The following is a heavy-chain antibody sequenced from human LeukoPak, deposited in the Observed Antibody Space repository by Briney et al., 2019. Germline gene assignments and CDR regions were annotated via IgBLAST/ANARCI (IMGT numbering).Heavy chain of an antibody. J-gene: IGHJ4*02. D-gene: IGHD2-15*01. CDR2: ISDYTCNS. CDR1: GYTLTQYV. V-gene: IGHV1-18*01. CDR3: ARRGGYSSGLGFAPYYFDY. Sequence: GGSVKVSCKASGYTLTQYVISSVRQAPGQGVEGMGRISDYTCNSNYAQKLQGRVTMTTDTPPQTPYMSPSSLRYDGTPVHYCARRGGYSSGLGFAPYYFDYWGQGTLVTVSS.